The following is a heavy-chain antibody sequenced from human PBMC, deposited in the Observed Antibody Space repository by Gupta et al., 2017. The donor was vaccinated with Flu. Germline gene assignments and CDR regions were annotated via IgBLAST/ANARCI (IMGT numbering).Heavy chain of an antibody. CDR3: ARGSSSKDAFDI. J-gene: IGHJ3*02. Sequence: WVGQATGKGLEWVSAIGTAGDTYYPGSVKGRFTISRENAKNSLYLQMNNLRAGDTAVYYCARGSSSKDAFDIWGQGTMVTVSS. V-gene: IGHV3-13*01. D-gene: IGHD2-2*01. CDR2: IGTAGDT.